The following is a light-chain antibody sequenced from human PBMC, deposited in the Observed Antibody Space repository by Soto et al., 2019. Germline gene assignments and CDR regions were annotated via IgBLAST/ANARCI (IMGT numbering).Light chain of an antibody. CDR2: DAP. CDR3: QQYHSYST. V-gene: IGKV1-5*01. CDR1: QSFTGM. Sequence: DIQITQSPSTLSASVGDRVTITCRASQSFTGMLAWYQQKPGKAPKLLIYDAPSLKSGVPSRFSGSGAGTEFTLTISSLQPDDFATYYWQQYHSYSTSGQGTRREIK. J-gene: IGKJ2*01.